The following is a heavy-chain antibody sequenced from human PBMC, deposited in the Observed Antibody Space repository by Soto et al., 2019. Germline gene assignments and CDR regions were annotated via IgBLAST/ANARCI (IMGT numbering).Heavy chain of an antibody. Sequence: QVQLVQSGAEVKNPGASVTVSCRASGYTFTSYYIHWVRQAPGQGLEWMAIINPNGGSTNYAQRLQGRVTVTRDTSTSIVYMELSSLRSEDTALYYCSRGLGSGDYWGQGTLVTVSS. J-gene: IGHJ4*02. CDR2: INPNGGST. CDR3: SRGLGSGDY. V-gene: IGHV1-46*04. D-gene: IGHD3-22*01. CDR1: GYTFTSYY.